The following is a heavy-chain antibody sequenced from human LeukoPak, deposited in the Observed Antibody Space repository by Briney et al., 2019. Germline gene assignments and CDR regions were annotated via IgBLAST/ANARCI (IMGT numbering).Heavy chain of an antibody. CDR1: GFNFANHA. CDR3: VREDTPATANY. Sequence: GSLRLSCAASGFNFANHAMSWVRQTPGKGLEWVSAISGGGDITYYADSVTGRFTISRDNSKDTLFLQTHSLRPGDTAVYYCVREDTPATANYWGQGTLVTISS. J-gene: IGHJ4*02. D-gene: IGHD2-21*02. V-gene: IGHV3-23*01. CDR2: ISGGGDIT.